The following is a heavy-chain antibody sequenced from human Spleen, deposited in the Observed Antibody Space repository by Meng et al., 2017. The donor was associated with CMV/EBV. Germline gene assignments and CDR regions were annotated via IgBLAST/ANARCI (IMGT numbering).Heavy chain of an antibody. Sequence: SVKVSCKASGYTFSDYYIHWVRQAPGQGLEWMGRSIPILNAANYAQKFQDRVTITADKSTHTVYMELSSLRSEDTAVYYCARACEGYSYGSYYYGMDVWGQGTTVTVSS. V-gene: IGHV1-69*08. J-gene: IGHJ6*02. CDR1: GYTFSDYY. CDR2: SIPILNAA. CDR3: ARACEGYSYGSYYYGMDV. D-gene: IGHD5-18*01.